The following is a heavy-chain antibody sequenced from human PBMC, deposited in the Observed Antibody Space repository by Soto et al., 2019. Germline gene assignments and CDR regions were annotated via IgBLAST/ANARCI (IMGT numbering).Heavy chain of an antibody. D-gene: IGHD2-15*01. V-gene: IGHV3-23*01. J-gene: IGHJ6*03. CDR1: GITFNSYA. CDR2: INGSGGNT. CDR3: ARDSSYCSGGSCYFDYYYMDV. Sequence: PGGSLRLSCAASGITFNSYAMSWVRQAPGKGLEWVSGINGSGGNTYYADSVKGRFTISRDNAKHTLYLQMNSLRAEDTAVYYCARDSSYCSGGSCYFDYYYMDVWGKGTTVTVSS.